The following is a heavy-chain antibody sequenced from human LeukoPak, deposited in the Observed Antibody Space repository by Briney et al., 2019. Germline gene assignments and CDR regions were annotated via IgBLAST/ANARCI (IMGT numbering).Heavy chain of an antibody. D-gene: IGHD3-22*01. Sequence: KASETLSLTCTVSGGSISSSSYYWGWIRQPPGKGLEWIGSIYYSGSTYYNPSLKSRVTISVDTSKNQFSLKLSSVTAADTAVYYCARDSSGGYTMIVVRFFDYWGQGTLVTVSS. CDR3: ARDSSGGYTMIVVRFFDY. V-gene: IGHV4-39*07. J-gene: IGHJ4*02. CDR2: IYYSGST. CDR1: GGSISSSSYY.